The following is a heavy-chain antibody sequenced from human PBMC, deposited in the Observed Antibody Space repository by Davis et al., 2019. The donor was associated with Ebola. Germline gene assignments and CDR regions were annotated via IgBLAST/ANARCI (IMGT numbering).Heavy chain of an antibody. CDR1: GFTFTSSA. J-gene: IGHJ4*01. V-gene: IGHV1-58*02. Sequence: SVPVSRMASGFTFTSSAMLWVRQVRGQRLEWIGWIVVGSGNTNYAQKFQGRVTITRDMSTSTSYLDLSNLRSEDTAVYYCAASAGTVGKFDYWGQGTLVTVSS. CDR3: AASAGTVGKFDY. D-gene: IGHD1-14*01. CDR2: IVVGSGNT.